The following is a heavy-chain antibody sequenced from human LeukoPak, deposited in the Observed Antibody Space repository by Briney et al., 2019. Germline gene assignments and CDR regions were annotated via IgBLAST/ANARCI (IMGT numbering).Heavy chain of an antibody. J-gene: IGHJ5*02. Sequence: SETLSLTCAVSGGSISSSNWWSWVRQPPGKGLEWIGEIYHSGSTNYNPSLKSRVTISVDKSKNQFSLKLSSVTAADTAVYYCARGYYDILTGPNWFDPWGQGTLVTVSS. CDR1: GGSISSSNW. D-gene: IGHD3-9*01. V-gene: IGHV4-4*02. CDR3: ARGYYDILTGPNWFDP. CDR2: IYHSGST.